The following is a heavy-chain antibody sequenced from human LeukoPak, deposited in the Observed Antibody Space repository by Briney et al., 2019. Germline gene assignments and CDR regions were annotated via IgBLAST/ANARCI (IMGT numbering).Heavy chain of an antibody. Sequence: GSLRLSCAASGFTFSSYAMSWVRQAPGKGLEWVSAISGSGGSTYYADSVKGRFTISRDNSKNTLYLQMNSLRAEDTAVYYCAKVGDYWFGHDYWGQGTLVTVSS. D-gene: IGHD4-17*01. CDR1: GFTFSSYA. CDR3: AKVGDYWFGHDY. CDR2: ISGSGGST. V-gene: IGHV3-23*01. J-gene: IGHJ4*02.